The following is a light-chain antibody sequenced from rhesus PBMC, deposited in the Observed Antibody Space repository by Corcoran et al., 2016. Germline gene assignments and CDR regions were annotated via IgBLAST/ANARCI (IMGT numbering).Light chain of an antibody. J-gene: IGKJ1*01. CDR2: KAS. Sequence: DIQMTQSPSSLSASVGDTVTITCRASQSISSWLDWYQQKPGKAPKRLIYKASSLQRGVPSRFSGSGSGTDFTHTISDLQPEDFANYYCLQDSSSPPAFSQGTKVEIK. CDR1: QSISSW. V-gene: IGKV1-22*01. CDR3: LQDSSSPPA.